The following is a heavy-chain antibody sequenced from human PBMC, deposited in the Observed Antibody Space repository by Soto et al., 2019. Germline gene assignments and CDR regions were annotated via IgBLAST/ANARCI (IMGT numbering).Heavy chain of an antibody. CDR3: ARGRGSGYFSSRKHKGELFDY. D-gene: IGHD3-22*01. CDR1: GGSFSGYY. V-gene: IGHV4-34*01. Sequence: ASETLSLTCAVYGGSFSGYYWSWISQHPGKGLEWIGEINHSGSTNYNPSLKSRVTISVDTSKNQFSLKLSSVTAADTAVYYCARGRGSGYFSSRKHKGELFDYWGQGTLVTVSS. CDR2: INHSGST. J-gene: IGHJ4*02.